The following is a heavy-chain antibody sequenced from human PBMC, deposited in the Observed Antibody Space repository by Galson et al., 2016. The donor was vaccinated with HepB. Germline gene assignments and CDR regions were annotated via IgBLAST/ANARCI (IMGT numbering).Heavy chain of an antibody. J-gene: IGHJ3*02. V-gene: IGHV3-23*01. D-gene: IGHD1-14*01. Sequence: SLRLSCAASGFTFANYDISWVRRAPGKGLEWVSGITASFRPYYAGAVQGRFSVSRDNSKNTLYLQMNSLRDDDTAVYYCAKEPQNTILSVFDSWGQGTMVTVSS. CDR2: ITASFRP. CDR1: GFTFANYD. CDR3: AKEPQNTILSVFDS.